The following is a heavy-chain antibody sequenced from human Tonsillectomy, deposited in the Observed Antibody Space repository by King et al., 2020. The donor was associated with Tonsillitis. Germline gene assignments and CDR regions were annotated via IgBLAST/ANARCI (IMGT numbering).Heavy chain of an antibody. CDR3: ARFNDWFDS. J-gene: IGHJ5*01. CDR1: GGSINSYY. D-gene: IGHD2-8*01. CDR2: IYFSGST. V-gene: IGHV4-59*01. Sequence: VQLQESGPGLVKPSDTLSLTCTVSGGSINSYYWGWIRQPPGRGLEWCGYIYFSGSTKYNPSLKSRLTISVDTSKSQFSLKLSSVTAADTAVYYCARFNDWFDSWGQGTLVTVSS.